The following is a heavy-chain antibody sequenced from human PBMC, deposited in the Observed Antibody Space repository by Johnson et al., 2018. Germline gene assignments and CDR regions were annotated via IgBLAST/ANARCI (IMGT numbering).Heavy chain of an antibody. Sequence: QVQLQESGPGLVKPSETLSLTCTVSRGSLSSHYWSWIRQPPGMGLEWIGYIFHSGTTNYNPSLPSLVTISVDTSKNQFSLGLRSVTAADPDVYCCSRRGWDSYDAFDVWGQGTMVTVSS. D-gene: IGHD1-26*01. CDR3: SRRGWDSYDAFDV. J-gene: IGHJ3*01. V-gene: IGHV4-59*11. CDR1: RGSLSSHY. CDR2: IFHSGTT.